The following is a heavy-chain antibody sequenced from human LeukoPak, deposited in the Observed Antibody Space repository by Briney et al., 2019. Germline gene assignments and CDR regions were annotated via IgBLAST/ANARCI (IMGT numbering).Heavy chain of an antibody. CDR2: IYYSGST. D-gene: IGHD3-10*01. J-gene: IGHJ4*02. V-gene: IGHV4-59*01. CDR1: GGSISSYY. CDR3: ARGRDHGSGSYYTSFDY. Sequence: SETLSLTCTVSGGSISSYYWSWIRQPPGKGLEWIGYIYYSGSTNYNPSLKSRVTISVDTSKNQFSLKLSSVTAADTAVYYCARGRDHGSGSYYTSFDYWGQGTLVTVSS.